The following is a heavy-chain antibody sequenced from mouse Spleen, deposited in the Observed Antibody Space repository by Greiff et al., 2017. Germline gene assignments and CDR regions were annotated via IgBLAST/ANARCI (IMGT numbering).Heavy chain of an antibody. V-gene: IGHV1-81*01. Sequence: VQLQQSAAELARPGASVKLSCKASGYTFTSYGISWVKQRTGQALEWVGEIFPRGGNAYYNERFKGKATLTADKSSNTANMVLRSLTSEDSAVYFCARGGFDYWGQGTTLTVSS. CDR1: GYTFTSYG. J-gene: IGHJ2*01. CDR2: IFPRGGNA. CDR3: ARGGFDY.